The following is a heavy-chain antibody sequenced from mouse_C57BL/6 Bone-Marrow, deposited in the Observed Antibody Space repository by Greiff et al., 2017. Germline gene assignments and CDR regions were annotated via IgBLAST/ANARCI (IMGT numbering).Heavy chain of an antibody. V-gene: IGHV5-12*01. CDR3: ARRGTVVAPYAMDY. CDR1: GFTFSDYY. Sequence: VKLVESGGGLVQPGGSLKLSCAASGFTFSDYYMYWVRQTPEKRLEWVAYISNGGGSTYYPDTVKGRFTISRDNAKNTLYLQMSRLKSEDTAMYYCARRGTVVAPYAMDYWGQGTSVTVSS. CDR2: ISNGGGST. J-gene: IGHJ4*01. D-gene: IGHD1-1*01.